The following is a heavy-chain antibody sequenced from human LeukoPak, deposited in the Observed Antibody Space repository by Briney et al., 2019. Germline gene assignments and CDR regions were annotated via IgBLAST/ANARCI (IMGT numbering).Heavy chain of an antibody. CDR2: IYYSGST. D-gene: IGHD2/OR15-2a*01. CDR3: ARSTLPFSYFDY. Sequence: SETLSLTCTVSGGSISSYYWSWIRQPPGKGLEWIGYIYYSGSTNYNPSLKSRVTISVDTSKNQFSLKLSSVTAADTAVYYCARSTLPFSYFDYWGQGTLVTVSS. CDR1: GGSISSYY. V-gene: IGHV4-59*01. J-gene: IGHJ4*02.